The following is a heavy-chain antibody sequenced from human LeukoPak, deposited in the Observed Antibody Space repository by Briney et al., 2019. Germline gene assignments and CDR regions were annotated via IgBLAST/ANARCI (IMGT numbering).Heavy chain of an antibody. V-gene: IGHV1-18*01. CDR2: ISVYNGYT. J-gene: IGHJ6*02. CDR3: AGGGNVITNNLYGMDA. D-gene: IGHD3-16*01. CDR1: GYTFNSYG. Sequence: GASVKVSCKASGYTFNSYGISWVRQAPGQGLEWMGWISVYNGYTDFAEKFQGRVTMTRDTSISTAYMEVSRLRPDDTAVYYCAGGGNVITNNLYGMDAWGQGTTVTVSS.